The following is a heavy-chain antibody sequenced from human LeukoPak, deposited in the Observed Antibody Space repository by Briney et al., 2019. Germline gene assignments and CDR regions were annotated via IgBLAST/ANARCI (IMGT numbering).Heavy chain of an antibody. V-gene: IGHV1-2*02. D-gene: IGHD4-17*01. CDR1: GYTFTSYD. Sequence: ASVKVSCKASGYTFTSYDINWVRQATGQGLEWMGWMNPNSGVTNYAQKFQGRVTMTRDTSISTDYMELSRLRSDDTAVYYCARGLATVTTSIDYWGQGTLVTVSS. CDR3: ARGLATVTTSIDY. J-gene: IGHJ4*02. CDR2: MNPNSGVT.